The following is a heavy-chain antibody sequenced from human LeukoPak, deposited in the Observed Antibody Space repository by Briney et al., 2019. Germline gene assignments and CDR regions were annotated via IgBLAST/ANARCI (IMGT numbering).Heavy chain of an antibody. Sequence: PGGSLRLSCAASGFTFDDYGMSWVRQAPGKGLEWVSGINWNGGSTGYADSVKGRFTISRDNAKNSLYLQMNSLRAEDTALYYCARDRPAAYYDLWSGPFPAVNWFDPWGQGTLVTVSS. D-gene: IGHD3-3*01. CDR2: INWNGGST. CDR1: GFTFDDYG. J-gene: IGHJ5*02. CDR3: ARDRPAAYYDLWSGPFPAVNWFDP. V-gene: IGHV3-20*04.